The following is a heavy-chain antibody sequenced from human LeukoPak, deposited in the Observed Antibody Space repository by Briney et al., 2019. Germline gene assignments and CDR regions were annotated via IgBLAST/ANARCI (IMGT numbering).Heavy chain of an antibody. Sequence: GGSLRLSCAASGFTFSTYAMSWVRQAPGKGLEWVSSISGSGGGTYYADSVKGRFTISRDNSKSALYLQMNSLRAEDTAVYYCAKTVDSCYYGSGSNGMDVWGKGTTVTVSS. CDR2: ISGSGGGT. V-gene: IGHV3-23*01. CDR3: AKTVDSCYYGSGSNGMDV. J-gene: IGHJ6*04. CDR1: GFTFSTYA. D-gene: IGHD3-10*01.